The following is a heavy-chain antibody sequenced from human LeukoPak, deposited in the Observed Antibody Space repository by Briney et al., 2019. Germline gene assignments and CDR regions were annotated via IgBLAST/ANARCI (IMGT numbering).Heavy chain of an antibody. CDR2: IYYSGST. Sequence: PSETLSLTCTVSGGSISSGGNYWSWIRQQPGKGLEWLGYIYYSGSTYNNPSLKSRVTISVDTSKNQFSLKLSSVTAADTAVYYCARADSTSYYESDYWGQGTLVTVSS. J-gene: IGHJ4*02. D-gene: IGHD2-2*01. V-gene: IGHV4-31*03. CDR3: ARADSTSYYESDY. CDR1: GGSISSGGNY.